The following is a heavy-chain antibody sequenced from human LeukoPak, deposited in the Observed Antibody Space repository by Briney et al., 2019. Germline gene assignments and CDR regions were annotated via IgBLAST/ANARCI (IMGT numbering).Heavy chain of an antibody. CDR2: ICSGGST. CDR1: GFTVSSNY. D-gene: IGHD2-15*01. V-gene: IGHV3-66*02. Sequence: GGSLRLSCAASGFTVSSNYMSWVRQAPGKGLEWVSVICSGGSTYYADSVKGRFTISRDNSKNTLYLQMNSLRAEDTAVYYCASSVKPAYYFDYWGQGTLVTVSS. CDR3: ASSVKPAYYFDY. J-gene: IGHJ4*02.